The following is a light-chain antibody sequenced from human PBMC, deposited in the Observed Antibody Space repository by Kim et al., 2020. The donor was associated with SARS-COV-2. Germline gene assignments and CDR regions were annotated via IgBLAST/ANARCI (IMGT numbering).Light chain of an antibody. V-gene: IGLV7-43*01. CDR3: LLWYGDFWV. J-gene: IGLJ3*02. CDR2: GAG. Sequence: QAVVTQESSLTVSPGGTVTLTCASSTGAVTSGFYPNWSQQKPGQTPRALIFGAGDKYSWTPARFSAYLLGDKAALTLSNVQPEDEADYYCLLWYGDFWVFGGGTKLTVL. CDR1: TGAVTSGFY.